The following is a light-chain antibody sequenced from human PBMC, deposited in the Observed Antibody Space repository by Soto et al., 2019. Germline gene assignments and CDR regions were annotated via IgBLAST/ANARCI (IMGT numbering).Light chain of an antibody. J-gene: IGLJ1*01. CDR2: SND. CDR1: SSNLGSNS. V-gene: IGLV1-44*01. CDR3: AAWDDSLTGYV. Sequence: QSVLTQPPSASGTPGQRVTISCSGSSSNLGSNSVNWFQQFPGTAPKLLIYSNDQRPSGVPDRFSASKSDTSASLAISGLQSEDETDYYCAAWDDSLTGYVFGTGTKLTVL.